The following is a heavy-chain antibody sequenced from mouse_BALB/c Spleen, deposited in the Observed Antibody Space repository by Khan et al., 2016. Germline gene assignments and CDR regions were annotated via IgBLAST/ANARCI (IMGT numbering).Heavy chain of an antibody. J-gene: IGHJ2*01. CDR1: GYTFSNYW. CDR2: IFPGSGSP. Sequence: QVRLQQSGSELMKPGASVKISCKATGYTFSNYWIEWIIQRPGHGLEWIGEIFPGSGSPNYYEKFKGKTTFTADTSSNTAYMHLSSLTSEDSAVSYCARNYSYDDKYYFDYWGQGTTLTVSS. V-gene: IGHV1-9*01. D-gene: IGHD2-12*01. CDR3: ARNYSYDDKYYFDY.